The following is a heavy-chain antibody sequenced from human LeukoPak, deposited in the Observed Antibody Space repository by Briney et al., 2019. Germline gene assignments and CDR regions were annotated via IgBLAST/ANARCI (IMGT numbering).Heavy chain of an antibody. CDR1: GGSISSYY. J-gene: IGHJ6*02. CDR2: IYYSGST. V-gene: IGHV4-59*05. Sequence: SSETLSLTCTVSGGSISSYYWSWIRQPPGKGLEWIGSIYYSGSTYYNPSLKSRVTISVDTSKNQFSLKLSSVTAADTAVYYCASSVGYSNYYYYGMDVWGQGTTVTVSS. D-gene: IGHD4-11*01. CDR3: ASSVGYSNYYYYGMDV.